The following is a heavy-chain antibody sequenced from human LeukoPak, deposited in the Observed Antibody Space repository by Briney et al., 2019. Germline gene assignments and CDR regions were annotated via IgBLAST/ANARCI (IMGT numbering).Heavy chain of an antibody. V-gene: IGHV3-7*01. CDR3: AREETSYDSTMVRGGVGIDY. CDR1: GFTFSSYW. Sequence: PGGSLRLSCAASGFTFSSYWMSWVRQAPGKGLEWVANIKQDGSEKYYVDSVKGRFTISRDNAKNSLYLQMNSLRAEDTAVYYCAREETSYDSTMVRGGVGIDYWGQGTLVTVSS. J-gene: IGHJ4*02. D-gene: IGHD3-10*01. CDR2: IKQDGSEK.